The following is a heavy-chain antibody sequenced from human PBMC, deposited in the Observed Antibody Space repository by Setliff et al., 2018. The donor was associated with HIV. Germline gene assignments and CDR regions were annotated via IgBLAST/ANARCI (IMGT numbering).Heavy chain of an antibody. J-gene: IGHJ5*02. D-gene: IGHD5-12*01. CDR2: ISDGGGGT. V-gene: IGHV3-23*01. CDR3: ARVASGYDYGWLDP. CDR1: GFTFNNYA. Sequence: GGSLRLSCAASGFTFNNYAMIWVRQAPGKGLEWVSAISDGGGGTDYADSVKGRFTISRDNSRNTLYLQMNSLRAEDTAVYYCARVASGYDYGWLDPWGQGTLVTVSS.